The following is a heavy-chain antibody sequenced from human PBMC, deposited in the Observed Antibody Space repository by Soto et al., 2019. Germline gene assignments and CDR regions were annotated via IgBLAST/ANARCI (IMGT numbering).Heavy chain of an antibody. J-gene: IGHJ6*02. CDR1: GSDFSTCS. D-gene: IGHD3-3*01. V-gene: IGHV3-48*02. CDR2: VSLDSDSI. CDR3: ARLYYDYV. Sequence: GGSLRLSCRASGSDFSTCSMNWVRQAPGQGLEWIAYVSLDSDSIQYADSVKGRFTISRDDAENSLYLQMDSLRDEDTATYYCARLYYDYVWGQGTTVTVSS.